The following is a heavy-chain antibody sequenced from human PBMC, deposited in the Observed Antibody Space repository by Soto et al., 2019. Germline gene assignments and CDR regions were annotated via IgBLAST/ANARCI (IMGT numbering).Heavy chain of an antibody. V-gene: IGHV3-23*01. CDR2: ISGSGGST. J-gene: IGHJ4*02. D-gene: IGHD3-22*01. CDR1: GFTFSSYA. CDR3: ATSPNYYDSRGYSYVY. Sequence: EVQLLESGGGLVQPGGSLRLSCAASGFTFSSYAMSWVRQAPGKGLEWVSAISGSGGSTYYADSVKGRFTISRDNSKNTLYLQMNSLRAEDTAVYYCATSPNYYDSRGYSYVYWGPGTLVTVSS.